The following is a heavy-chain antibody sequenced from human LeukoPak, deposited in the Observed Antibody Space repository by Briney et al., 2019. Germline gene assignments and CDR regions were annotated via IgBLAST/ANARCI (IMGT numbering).Heavy chain of an antibody. V-gene: IGHV3-48*03. J-gene: IGHJ4*02. Sequence: GGSLRLSCAASGFTFSSYEMNWVRQAPGKGLEWVSYISSSGSTIYYADSVKGRFTISRDNSKNTLYLQMNSLRAEDTAVYYCAKDTVAAVAVPYWGQGTLVTVSS. CDR1: GFTFSSYE. CDR2: ISSSGSTI. CDR3: AKDTVAAVAVPY. D-gene: IGHD6-19*01.